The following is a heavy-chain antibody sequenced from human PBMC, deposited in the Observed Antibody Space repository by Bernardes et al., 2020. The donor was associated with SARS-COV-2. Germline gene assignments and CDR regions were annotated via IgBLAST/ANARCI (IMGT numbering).Heavy chain of an antibody. V-gene: IGHV3-11*06. D-gene: IGHD3-10*01. J-gene: IGHJ4*02. CDR3: VRGGNYDLSDL. CDR2: ISTNSFYT. CDR1: GLSLKDYY. Sequence: GESLSLFCATSGLSLKDYYPSWIRQSPGKGLQWVSYISTNSFYTNYLDSVKGRFTISRDNAKNSLYLQMSSLRAEDTGVYYCVRGGNYDLSDLWGQGARVTVSS.